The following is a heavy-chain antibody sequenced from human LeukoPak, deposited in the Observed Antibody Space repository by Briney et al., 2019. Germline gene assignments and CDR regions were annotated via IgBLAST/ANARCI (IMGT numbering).Heavy chain of an antibody. CDR1: GFTFSSYS. V-gene: IGHV3-21*01. J-gene: IGHJ4*02. D-gene: IGHD3-16*01. CDR3: ARDGFGASVGYFFDY. CDR2: ISSSSSYI. Sequence: GGSLRLSCAASGFTFSSYSMNWVRQAPGKGLEWVSSISSSSSYIYYADSVKGRFTISRDNAKNSLYLEMSSLRAEDTAVYYCARDGFGASVGYFFDYWGQGTLVTVSS.